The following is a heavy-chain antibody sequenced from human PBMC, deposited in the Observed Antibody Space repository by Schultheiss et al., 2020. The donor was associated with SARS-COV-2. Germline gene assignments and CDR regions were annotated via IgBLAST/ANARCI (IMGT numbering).Heavy chain of an antibody. V-gene: IGHV1-18*01. Sequence: VKVSCKASGYTFTSYGISWVRQAPGQGLEWMGWISAGNGNTNYAQKLQGRVTMTTDTSASTAYMELSSLRSEDTAVYYCARAYLLDGVYNYWGQGTLVTVSS. CDR1: GYTFTSYG. CDR2: ISAGNGNT. J-gene: IGHJ4*02. D-gene: IGHD5-24*01. CDR3: ARAYLLDGVYNY.